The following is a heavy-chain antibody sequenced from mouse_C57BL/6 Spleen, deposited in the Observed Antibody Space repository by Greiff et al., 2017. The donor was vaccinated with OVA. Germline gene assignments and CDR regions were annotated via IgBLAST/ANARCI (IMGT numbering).Heavy chain of an antibody. Sequence: EVQLVESGGGLVKPGGSLKLSCAASGFTFSDYGMHWVRQAPEKGLEWVAYISSGSSTIYYADTVKGRFTISRDNAKNTLFLQMTSLRSEDTAMYYCANGYLYYAMDYWGQGTSVTVAS. CDR2: ISSGSSTI. D-gene: IGHD2-2*01. CDR3: ANGYLYYAMDY. V-gene: IGHV5-17*01. J-gene: IGHJ4*01. CDR1: GFTFSDYG.